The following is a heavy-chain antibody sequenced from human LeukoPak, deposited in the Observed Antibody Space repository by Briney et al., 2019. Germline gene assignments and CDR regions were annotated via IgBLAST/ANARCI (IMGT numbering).Heavy chain of an antibody. V-gene: IGHV4-39*07. CDR2: IYYSGRT. D-gene: IGHD4/OR15-4a*01. Sequence: SETLSLTCTVSAGSISSSNYYWGWIRQPPGKGLEWIGSIYYSGRTYYNPSLKSRVTISVDTSKNQFSLKLSSVTAADTAVYYCAREGPGTNSLWAQGTLVTVSS. CDR1: AGSISSSNYY. J-gene: IGHJ4*02. CDR3: AREGPGTNSL.